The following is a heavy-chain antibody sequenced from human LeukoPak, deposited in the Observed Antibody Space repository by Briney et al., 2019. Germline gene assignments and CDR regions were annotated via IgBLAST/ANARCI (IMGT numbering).Heavy chain of an antibody. D-gene: IGHD3-3*01. J-gene: IGHJ3*02. Sequence: GASVKASCKASGYTFTSYDINWVRQAPGQGLEWMGGIIPIFGTANYAQKFQGRVTITADESTSTAYMELSSLRSEDTAVYYCARDEGFLEWLLSSDAFDIWGQGTMVTVSS. CDR1: GYTFTSYD. V-gene: IGHV1-69*13. CDR3: ARDEGFLEWLLSSDAFDI. CDR2: IIPIFGTA.